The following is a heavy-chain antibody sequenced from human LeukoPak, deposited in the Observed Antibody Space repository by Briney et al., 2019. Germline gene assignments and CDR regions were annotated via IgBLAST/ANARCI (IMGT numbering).Heavy chain of an antibody. D-gene: IGHD5-18*01. CDR3: ARHLSGITGYTYGRGIDY. CDR1: GFTFSSYW. Sequence: GGSLRLSCAASGFTFSSYWMSWVRQVPGKGLEWGANIKKDGSKKYYVDSVKGRFTIPRDNAKTSLYLQMNSLRAEDTAVYHCARHLSGITGYTYGRGIDYWGQGTLVTVSS. CDR2: IKKDGSKK. V-gene: IGHV3-7*01. J-gene: IGHJ4*02.